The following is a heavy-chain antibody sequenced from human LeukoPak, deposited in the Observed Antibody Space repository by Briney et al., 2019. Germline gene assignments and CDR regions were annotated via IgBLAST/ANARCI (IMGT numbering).Heavy chain of an antibody. CDR2: IYYSGST. CDR3: ARERYRYYMDV. Sequence: SQTLSLTCAVSGGSISSGGYSWSWIRQPPGKGLEWIGYIYYSGSTYYNPSLKSRVTISVDTSKNQFSLKLSSVTAADTAVYYCARERYRYYMDVWGKGTTVTISS. CDR1: GGSISSGGYS. V-gene: IGHV4-30-4*07. D-gene: IGHD3-9*01. J-gene: IGHJ6*03.